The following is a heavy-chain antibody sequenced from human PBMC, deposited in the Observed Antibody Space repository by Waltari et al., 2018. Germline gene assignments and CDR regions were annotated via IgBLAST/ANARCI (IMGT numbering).Heavy chain of an antibody. D-gene: IGHD3-10*01. CDR1: GFTFSSYA. Sequence: EVQLLESGGGLVQPGGSLRLSCAASGFTFSSYAMSWVRQAPGKGLEWVSAISGSGGSTYYADSVKGRFTISRDNSKNTLYLQMNSLRSEDTAVYYCARDLKPMTMVAGGFDYWGQGTLVTVSS. J-gene: IGHJ4*02. CDR2: ISGSGGST. CDR3: ARDLKPMTMVAGGFDY. V-gene: IGHV3-23*01.